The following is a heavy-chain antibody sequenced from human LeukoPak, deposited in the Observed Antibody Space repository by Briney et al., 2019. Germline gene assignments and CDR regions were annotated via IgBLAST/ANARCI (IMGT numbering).Heavy chain of an antibody. V-gene: IGHV4-59*11. CDR2: IYDSGST. D-gene: IGHD3-16*02. CDR1: GGSISNHY. Sequence: SETLSLTCTVSGGSISNHYWSWIRQPPGKGLEWIGYIYDSGSTKYNPSLKSRVTISVDTSKNHFSLKLSSVTAADTAVYYCARGTYHDAFDIWGQGTMVTVSS. CDR3: ARGTYHDAFDI. J-gene: IGHJ3*02.